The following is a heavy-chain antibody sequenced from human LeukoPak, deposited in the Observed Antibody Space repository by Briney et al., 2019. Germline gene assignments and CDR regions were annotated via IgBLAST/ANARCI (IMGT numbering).Heavy chain of an antibody. D-gene: IGHD5-18*01. CDR3: ARGPAYTYGIRRFDP. Sequence: SSETLSLTCTVSGGSMSSYYWSWIRQPPGKGLEWIGFIYYSGSTNYNPSLKSRVTISVDTSKNQFSLKLSSVTAADTAVYYCARGPAYTYGIRRFDPWGQGTQVTVSS. V-gene: IGHV4-59*01. CDR1: GGSMSSYY. J-gene: IGHJ5*02. CDR2: IYYSGST.